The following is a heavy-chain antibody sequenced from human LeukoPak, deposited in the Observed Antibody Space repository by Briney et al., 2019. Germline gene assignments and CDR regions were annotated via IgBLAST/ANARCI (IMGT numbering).Heavy chain of an antibody. CDR3: AKAGSGHYYDY. CDR2: ITTDT. CDR1: GFAFNSYD. Sequence: GGSLRLSCAASGFAFNSYDMTWVRRALGKGLEWVSLITTDTYYADSVRGRFTISRDNSKNTLYLQMNSLRADDTAVYYCAKAGSGHYYDYWGQGTLVTVSS. D-gene: IGHD3-22*01. V-gene: IGHV3-23*01. J-gene: IGHJ4*02.